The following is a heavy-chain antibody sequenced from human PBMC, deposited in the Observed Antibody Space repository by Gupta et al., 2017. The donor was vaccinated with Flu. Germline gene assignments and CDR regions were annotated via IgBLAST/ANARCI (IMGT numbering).Heavy chain of an antibody. CDR2: INHGGSA. V-gene: IGHV4-34*01. CDR1: DWSFSGYY. CDR3: ARGGLGIIMWYFDL. J-gene: IGHJ2*01. Sequence: QVQVQQWGAGLLKPSETLSLTCAVYDWSFSGYYWSWIRQPPGKGLEWIGEINHGGSANYIPSLKSRVTISVDTSKKEFSLKLSSLTDADTAVYYCARGGLGIIMWYFDLWGRGTPVTVSS. D-gene: IGHD3-16*01.